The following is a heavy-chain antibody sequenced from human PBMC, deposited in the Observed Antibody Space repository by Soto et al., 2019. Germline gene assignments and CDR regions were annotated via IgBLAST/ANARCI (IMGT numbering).Heavy chain of an antibody. D-gene: IGHD6-13*01. CDR3: AMYSSSRYGYPPTDV. V-gene: IGHV1-3*01. Sequence: GTSVEVSSKACRSGLASYSRRWLRHATRQRLEWMGWINAGNGNTKYSQKFQGRVTITRDTSASTAYMELSSLRSEDTAVYYCAMYSSSRYGYPPTDVWGQGTTVPVSS. J-gene: IGHJ6*02. CDR1: RSGLASYS. CDR2: INAGNGNT.